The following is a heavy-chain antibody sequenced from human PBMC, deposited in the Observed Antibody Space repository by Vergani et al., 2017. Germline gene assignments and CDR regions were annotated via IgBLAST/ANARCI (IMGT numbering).Heavy chain of an antibody. J-gene: IGHJ4*02. Sequence: QLQLQESGPGLVKPSETLSLTCTVSGGSISSSSYYWGWIRQPPGKGLEWIGSIYYSGRTYYNPSLKSRVTISVDTSKNQFSLKLSSVTAADTAVYYCARLIFGVVNVFDYWGQGTLVTVSS. D-gene: IGHD3-3*01. CDR1: GGSISSSSYY. CDR3: ARLIFGVVNVFDY. V-gene: IGHV4-39*01. CDR2: IYYSGRT.